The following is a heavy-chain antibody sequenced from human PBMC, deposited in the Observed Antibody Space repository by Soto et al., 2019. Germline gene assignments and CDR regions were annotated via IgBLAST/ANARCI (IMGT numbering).Heavy chain of an antibody. CDR3: ARSLLWFGELGSYYYYYGMDV. V-gene: IGHV3-33*01. D-gene: IGHD3-10*01. J-gene: IGHJ6*02. CDR1: GFTFISYG. CDR2: IWYDGSNK. Sequence: WGSLRLSCAASGFTFISYGMHFFRHSPFKWLEWVAVIWYDGSNKYYADSVKGRFTISRDNSKNTLYLQMNSLRAEDTAVYYCARSLLWFGELGSYYYYYGMDVWGQGTTVTVSS.